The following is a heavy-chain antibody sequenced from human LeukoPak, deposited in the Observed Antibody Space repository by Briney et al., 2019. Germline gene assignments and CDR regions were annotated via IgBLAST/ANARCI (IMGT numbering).Heavy chain of an antibody. Sequence: GRSLRLSCAASGSTFDDYAIHWVRQAPGKGLEWVSGISWNGAKIVYADSVKGRFTISRDNAKNSLYLQMDSLGTEDTALYYCAKETHSTMVPGYAFDIWGQGTMVTVSS. V-gene: IGHV3-9*01. D-gene: IGHD2-8*01. CDR3: AKETHSTMVPGYAFDI. J-gene: IGHJ3*02. CDR2: ISWNGAKI. CDR1: GSTFDDYA.